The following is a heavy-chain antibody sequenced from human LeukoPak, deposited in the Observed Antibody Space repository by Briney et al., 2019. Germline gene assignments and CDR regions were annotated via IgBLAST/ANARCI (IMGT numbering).Heavy chain of an antibody. V-gene: IGHV4-38-2*01. J-gene: IGHJ4*02. CDR2: IYHSGST. Sequence: SETLSLTCVVSGYSISSGYYWGWIRQPPGKGLEWIGSIYHSGSTYYRPSLKSRLTISVDTSKNQFSLKLSSVTAADTAVYYCARQDLRYYDSGGDFDYWGQGTLVTVSS. D-gene: IGHD3-22*01. CDR3: ARQDLRYYDSGGDFDY. CDR1: GYSISSGYY.